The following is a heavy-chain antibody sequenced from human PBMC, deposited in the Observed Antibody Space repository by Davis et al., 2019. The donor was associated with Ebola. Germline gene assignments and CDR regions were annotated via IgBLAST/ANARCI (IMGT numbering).Heavy chain of an antibody. CDR2: ISGSGGST. Sequence: GESLKISCAASGFTFSSYAMSWVRQAPGKGLEWVSAISGSGGSTYYADSVKGRFTVSRDNSKNTLYLQMNSLRAEDTAVYYCVVGATSYYFDYWGQGALVTVSS. D-gene: IGHD1-26*01. CDR3: VVGATSYYFDY. CDR1: GFTFSSYA. J-gene: IGHJ4*02. V-gene: IGHV3-23*01.